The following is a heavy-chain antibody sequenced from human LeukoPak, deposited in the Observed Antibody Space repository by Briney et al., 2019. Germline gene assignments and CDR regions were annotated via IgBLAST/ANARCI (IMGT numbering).Heavy chain of an antibody. V-gene: IGHV1-69*13. J-gene: IGHJ6*02. CDR2: IIPIFGTA. CDR1: GGTFSSYA. Sequence: SVKVSCKASGGTFSSYAISWVRQAPGQGLEWMGGIIPIFGTANYAQKFQGRVTITADESTSTAYMELSSLRPEDTAVYYCARDRKDCSSTSCSLDYYYYYGMDVWGQGTTVTVSS. D-gene: IGHD2-2*01. CDR3: ARDRKDCSSTSCSLDYYYYYGMDV.